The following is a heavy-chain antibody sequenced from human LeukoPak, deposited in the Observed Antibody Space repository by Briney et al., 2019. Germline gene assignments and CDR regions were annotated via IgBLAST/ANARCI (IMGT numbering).Heavy chain of an antibody. CDR3: AKDHIGGYCSGGSCYGMDV. V-gene: IGHV3-23*01. CDR2: ISGSGGST. CDR1: GFTFSSYA. J-gene: IGHJ6*02. Sequence: GGSLRLSCAASGFTFSSYAMSWVRQAPGKGLVWVSAISGSGGSTYYADSVKGRFTISRDNSKNTLYLQMNSLRAEDTAVYYCAKDHIGGYCSGGSCYGMDVWGQGTTVTVSS. D-gene: IGHD2-15*01.